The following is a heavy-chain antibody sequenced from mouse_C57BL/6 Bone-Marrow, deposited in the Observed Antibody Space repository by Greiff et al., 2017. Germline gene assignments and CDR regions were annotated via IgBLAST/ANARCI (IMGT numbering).Heavy chain of an antibody. CDR1: GYAFTNYL. CDR2: INPGSGGT. D-gene: IGHD1-1*01. V-gene: IGHV1-54*01. Sequence: QVQLKESGAELVRPGTSVKVSCKASGYAFTNYLIEWVKQRPGQGLEWIGVINPGSGGTNYNEKFKGKATLTADKSSSTAYMQLSSLTSEDSAVYFCATYYYVSSGYFDVWGTGTTVTVSS. CDR3: ATYYYVSSGYFDV. J-gene: IGHJ1*03.